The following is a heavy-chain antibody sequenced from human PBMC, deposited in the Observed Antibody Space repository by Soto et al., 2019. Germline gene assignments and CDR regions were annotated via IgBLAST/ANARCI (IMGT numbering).Heavy chain of an antibody. V-gene: IGHV3-21*01. CDR2: ISDTSSSK. J-gene: IGHJ4*02. Sequence: EVQLVESGGGLVKPGESLRLSCAASGFTFRSYSMNWVRQAPGKGLEWVSSISDTSSSKYYADSIKGRFTISRDNAKNSLLLQMTSLRAEDTAVYFCARERGSWYYFDFWGQGTLVTVSS. D-gene: IGHD6-19*01. CDR1: GFTFRSYS. CDR3: ARERGSWYYFDF.